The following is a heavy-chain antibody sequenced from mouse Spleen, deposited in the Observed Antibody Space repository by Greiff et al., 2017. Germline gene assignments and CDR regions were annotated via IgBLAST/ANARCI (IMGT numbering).Heavy chain of an antibody. CDR1: GYTFTSYG. J-gene: IGHJ3*01. CDR2: IYPRSGNT. Sequence: VKLMESGAELARPGASVKLSCKASGYTFTSYGISWVKQRPGQGLEWIGEIYPRSGNTYYNEKFKGKATLTADKSSSTAYMELRSLTSEDSAVYFCAGGFAYWGQGTLVTVSA. V-gene: IGHV1-81*01. CDR3: AGGFAY.